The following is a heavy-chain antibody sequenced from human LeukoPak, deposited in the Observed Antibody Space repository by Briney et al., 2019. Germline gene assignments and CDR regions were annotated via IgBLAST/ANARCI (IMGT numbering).Heavy chain of an antibody. CDR3: ARGYAAFSYMDV. V-gene: IGHV1-69*05. CDR2: IIPIFGTA. CDR1: GGTFSSYA. D-gene: IGHD2-15*01. J-gene: IGHJ6*03. Sequence: VASVKVSCKAPGGTFSSYAISWVRQAPGQGLEWMGGIIPIFGTANYAQKFQGRVTITTDESTSTAYMELSSLRSEDTAVYYCARGYAAFSYMDVWGKGTTVTVSS.